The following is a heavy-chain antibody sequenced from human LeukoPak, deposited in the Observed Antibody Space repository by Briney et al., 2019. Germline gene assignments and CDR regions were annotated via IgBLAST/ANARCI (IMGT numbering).Heavy chain of an antibody. J-gene: IGHJ3*02. CDR3: ARHNWGYSGRVTYNAFDI. Sequence: PSETLSLTCTVSGGSISSGSYYWSWIRQPAGKGLEWIGRIYTSGSTNYNPSLKSRVTISVDTSKNQFSLKLSSVTAADTAVYYCARHNWGYSGRVTYNAFDIWGQGTMVTVSS. V-gene: IGHV4-61*02. D-gene: IGHD1-26*01. CDR1: GGSISSGSYY. CDR2: IYTSGST.